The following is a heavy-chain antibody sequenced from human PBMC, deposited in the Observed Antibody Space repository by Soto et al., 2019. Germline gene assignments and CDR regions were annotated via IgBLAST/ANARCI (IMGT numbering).Heavy chain of an antibody. J-gene: IGHJ4*02. V-gene: IGHV4-59*08. CDR1: GASISSYY. CDR2: IYYSGST. Sequence: SETLSLTCTVSGASISSYYWSWIRQSPGKGLEWIGYIYYSGSTNYNPSLKSRVTISVDTSKNQFSLKLSSVTAADTAVYYCPRRYGSTLDYWGQGTLVTVS. CDR3: PRRYGSTLDY. D-gene: IGHD2-2*01.